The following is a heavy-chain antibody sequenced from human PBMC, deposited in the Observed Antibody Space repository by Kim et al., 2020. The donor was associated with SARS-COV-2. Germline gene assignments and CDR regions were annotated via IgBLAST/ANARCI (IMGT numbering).Heavy chain of an antibody. V-gene: IGHV3-13*01. Sequence: GGSLRLSCAASGFTFSSYDMHWVRQATGKGLEWVSAIGTAGDTYYPGSVKGRFTISRENAKNSLYLQMNSLRAGDTAVYYCARGGEDGYRFDYWGQGTLVTVSS. J-gene: IGHJ4*02. CDR2: IGTAGDT. CDR1: GFTFSSYD. CDR3: ARGGEDGYRFDY. D-gene: IGHD5-12*01.